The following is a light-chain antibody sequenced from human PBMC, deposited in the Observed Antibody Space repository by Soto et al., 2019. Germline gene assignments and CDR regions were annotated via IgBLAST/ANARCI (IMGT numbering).Light chain of an antibody. V-gene: IGLV1-47*02. Sequence: QSVLTQPHSASGTPGQRVTISCSGSSSNIGSNYVCWYQQLPGTAPTLLIYSHTQRPSGVPDRFSGSKSGTSASLAISGRLSEDEDDYYCSAWYDSMSGVVFGGGTKLTVL. CDR3: SAWYDSMSGVV. CDR1: SSNIGSNY. J-gene: IGLJ2*01. CDR2: SHT.